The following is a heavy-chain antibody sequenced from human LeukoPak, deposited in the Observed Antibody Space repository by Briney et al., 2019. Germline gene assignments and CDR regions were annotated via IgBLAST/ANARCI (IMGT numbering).Heavy chain of an antibody. V-gene: IGHV4-4*07. Sequence: PSETLSLACSVSGGSISNFYRSWIRQPAGKGLEWIGRIYASGTTNYNPSLKSRVTMSVDTSKNQFSLKLSSVTAADTAVYYCARDHLTYYYGSGSYGWFDPWGQGTLVTVSS. D-gene: IGHD3-10*01. CDR2: IYASGTT. J-gene: IGHJ5*02. CDR3: ARDHLTYYYGSGSYGWFDP. CDR1: GGSISNFY.